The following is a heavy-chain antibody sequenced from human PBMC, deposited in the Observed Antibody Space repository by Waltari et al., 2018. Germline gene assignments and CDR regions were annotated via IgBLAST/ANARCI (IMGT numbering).Heavy chain of an antibody. J-gene: IGHJ6*03. CDR2: IYSEGDT. V-gene: IGHV3-23*03. Sequence: EVQLLESGGGLVQPGGSLRLSCAASGFDFSTFPMAWVRLAPGRGPELVSVIYSEGDTYYPDSVKGRFTTSRDDAKATLYLQMNSLGPDDTAVYKCARRVNDFYYMDVWGKGTTVTVSS. D-gene: IGHD1-1*01. CDR1: GFDFSTFP. CDR3: ARRVNDFYYMDV.